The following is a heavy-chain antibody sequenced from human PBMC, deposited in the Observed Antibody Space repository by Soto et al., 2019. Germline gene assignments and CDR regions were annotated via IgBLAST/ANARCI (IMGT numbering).Heavy chain of an antibody. D-gene: IGHD5-12*01. CDR1: GDSVSSNSAS. CDR2: TYYRSKWYN. Sequence: SPTLSLTCAISGDSVSSNSASWSWIRQSPSRGLEWLGRTYYRSKWYNNYAVSVKSRITINPDTSKNQFSLQLNSVTPGDTAVCYCARDRLGDGYNDYWGQGTLVTVSS. CDR3: ARDRLGDGYNDY. V-gene: IGHV6-1*01. J-gene: IGHJ4*02.